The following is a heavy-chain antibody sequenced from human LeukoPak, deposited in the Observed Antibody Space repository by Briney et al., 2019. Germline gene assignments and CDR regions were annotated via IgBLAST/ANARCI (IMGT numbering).Heavy chain of an antibody. CDR2: INWNGGST. CDR3: ARGGNYDFWSGYYPFDY. Sequence: PGGSLRLSCAASGFTFDDYGMSWVRQAPGKGLEWVSGINWNGGSTGYADSVKGRFTISRDNAKNSLYLQMNSLRAEDTALYYCARGGNYDFWSGYYPFDYWGQGTLVTVSS. J-gene: IGHJ4*02. CDR1: GFTFDDYG. V-gene: IGHV3-20*04. D-gene: IGHD3-3*01.